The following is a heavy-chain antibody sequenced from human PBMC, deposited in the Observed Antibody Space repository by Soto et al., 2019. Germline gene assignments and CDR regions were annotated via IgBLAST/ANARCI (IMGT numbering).Heavy chain of an antibody. Sequence: EVQLVESGGGLVKPGGSLRLSCAASGFTFSSYSMNWVRQAPGKGLEWVSSISSSSSYIYYADSVKGRFTISRDNAKNSLYLQMNSLRAEDTAVYYCARDSTPAAVTTRGSPLHWGQGTLVTVSA. CDR3: ARDSTPAAVTTRGSPLH. D-gene: IGHD6-13*01. CDR2: ISSSSSYI. J-gene: IGHJ4*02. CDR1: GFTFSSYS. V-gene: IGHV3-21*01.